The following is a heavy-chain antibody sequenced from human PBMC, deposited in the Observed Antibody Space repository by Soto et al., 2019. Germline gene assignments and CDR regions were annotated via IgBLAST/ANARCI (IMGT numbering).Heavy chain of an antibody. CDR1: GGAVNSGGYY. CDR2: VYYSGST. CDR3: ARSSGYYGSGSSYYYFDS. Sequence: PSETLSLTCNVSGGAVNSGGYYWSWIRQHPGKGLEWIGYVYYSGSTYYNPSLRSRLTISIDTSTNQFSLKLGSVTAADTAVYYCARSSGYYGSGSSYYYFDSWGQGTLVPVSS. D-gene: IGHD3-10*01. V-gene: IGHV4-31*03. J-gene: IGHJ4*02.